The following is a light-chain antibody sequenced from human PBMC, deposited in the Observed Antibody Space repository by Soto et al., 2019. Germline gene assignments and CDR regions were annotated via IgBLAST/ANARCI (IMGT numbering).Light chain of an antibody. Sequence: IMFTKSPGTLSLSPGERVTLSRRASQSVSSSYLAWYQQKPGQAPGLLIYGASIRATGIPDRFSGSASGTDFTLTISRLEPGDFAVYYCHQSKDWPHTFEQGTKVDIK. CDR2: GAS. CDR3: HQSKDWPHT. J-gene: IGKJ1*01. CDR1: QSVSSSY. V-gene: IGKV3-20*01.